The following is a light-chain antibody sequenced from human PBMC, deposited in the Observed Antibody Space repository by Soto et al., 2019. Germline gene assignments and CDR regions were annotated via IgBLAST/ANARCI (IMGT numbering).Light chain of an antibody. CDR2: GTS. V-gene: IGKV3-15*01. J-gene: IGKJ4*01. CDR3: QHYNNWPLT. CDR1: QSVSSN. Sequence: VLTQYPANVSVSPGGRATLSCRASQSVSSNLAWYQQKPGQTPRLLIYGTSTRATGIPARFSGSGSGTEFTLTISSLQSEDSAVYYCQHYNNWPLTFGGGTKVDI.